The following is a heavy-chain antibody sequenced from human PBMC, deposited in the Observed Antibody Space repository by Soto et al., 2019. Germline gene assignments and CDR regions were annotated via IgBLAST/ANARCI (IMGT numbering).Heavy chain of an antibody. V-gene: IGHV1-69*08. D-gene: IGHD3-22*01. J-gene: IGHJ4*02. CDR3: ARDRRDSSGEDY. CDR2: IIPILGIA. CDR1: GGTFSSYT. Sequence: QVQLVQSGAEVKKPGSSVKVSCKASGGTFSSYTISWVRQAPGQGLEWMGRIIPILGIANYAQKFQGRVTINEDKSTSTAYMELSSLRSEDTAVYYCARDRRDSSGEDYWGQGTLVTVSS.